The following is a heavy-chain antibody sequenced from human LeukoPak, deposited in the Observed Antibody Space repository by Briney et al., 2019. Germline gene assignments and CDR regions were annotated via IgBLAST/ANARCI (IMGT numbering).Heavy chain of an antibody. J-gene: IGHJ6*03. D-gene: IGHD3-22*01. V-gene: IGHV1-18*01. CDR3: ARVDSSGYYRYYYYYMDV. CDR1: GYTFTSYG. CDR2: ISACNGNT. Sequence: ASVKVSCKASGYTFTSYGISWVRQAPGQGLEWMGWISACNGNTNYAQKLQGRVTMTTDTSTSTAYMELRSLRSDDTAVYYCARVDSSGYYRYYYYYMDVWGKGTTVTVSS.